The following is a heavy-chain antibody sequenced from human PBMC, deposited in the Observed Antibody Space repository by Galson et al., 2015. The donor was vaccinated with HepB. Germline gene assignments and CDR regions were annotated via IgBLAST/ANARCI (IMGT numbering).Heavy chain of an antibody. D-gene: IGHD6-13*01. CDR1: GFTFSIYS. CDR2: ISRSSTDI. J-gene: IGHJ1*01. Sequence: SLRLSCAASGFTFSIYSMNWVRQAPGKGLEWVSSISRSSTDIYYADSVKGRFTISRDNAKNSLYLQMNSLRAEDTAIYYCARDTAAGTRTADYFHHWGQGTLVTVSS. CDR3: ARDTAAGTRTADYFHH. V-gene: IGHV3-21*01.